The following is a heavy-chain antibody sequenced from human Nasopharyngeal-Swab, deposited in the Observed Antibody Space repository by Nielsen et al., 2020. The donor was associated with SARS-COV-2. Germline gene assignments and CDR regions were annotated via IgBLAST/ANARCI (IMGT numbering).Heavy chain of an antibody. J-gene: IGHJ3*02. D-gene: IGHD3-22*01. V-gene: IGHV4-61*02. CDR3: ARVGYYDSSGYPGAFDI. CDR2: IYTSGST. Sequence: SEILSLTCTVSGGSISSGSYYWSWIRQPAGKGLEWIGRIYTSGSTNYNPSLKSRVTISVDTSKNQFSLKLSSVTAADTAVYYCARVGYYDSSGYPGAFDIWGQGTMVTVSS. CDR1: GGSISSGSYY.